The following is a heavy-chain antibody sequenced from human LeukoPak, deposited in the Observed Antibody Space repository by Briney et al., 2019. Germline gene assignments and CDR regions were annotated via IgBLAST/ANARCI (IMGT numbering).Heavy chain of an antibody. CDR2: MNPNSGNT. Sequence: ASVKVSCKASGYTFTSYDINWVRQATGQGLEWMGWMNPNSGNTGYAQKFQGRVTMTRNTSISTAYMELSSLRAEDTAVYYCAKDSQLLSRSKWELLAATPSFDYWGQGTLVTVSS. D-gene: IGHD1-26*01. CDR1: GYTFTSYD. CDR3: AKDSQLLSRSKWELLAATPSFDY. J-gene: IGHJ4*02. V-gene: IGHV1-8*02.